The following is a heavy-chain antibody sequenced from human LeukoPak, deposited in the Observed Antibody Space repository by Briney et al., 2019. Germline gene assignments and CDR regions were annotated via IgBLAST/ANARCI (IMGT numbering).Heavy chain of an antibody. CDR1: GFTVSSNY. D-gene: IGHD5-18*01. CDR2: IYSGGST. J-gene: IGHJ4*02. V-gene: IGHV3-66*01. Sequence: GGSPRLSCAASGFTVSSNYMSWVRQAPGKGLEWVSVIYSGGSTYYADSVKGRFTISRDNSKNTLYLQMNSLRAEDTAVYYCACPGYSYGFDYWGQGTLVTVSS. CDR3: ACPGYSYGFDY.